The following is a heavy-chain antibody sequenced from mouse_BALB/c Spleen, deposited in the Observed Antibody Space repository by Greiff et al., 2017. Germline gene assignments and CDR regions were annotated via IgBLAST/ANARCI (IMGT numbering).Heavy chain of an antibody. CDR1: GYTFTDYE. CDR2: IDPETGGT. D-gene: IGHD2-10*02. CDR3: TRQEYGNSFDY. V-gene: IGHV1-15*01. Sequence: QVQLQQSGAELARPGASVTLSCKASGYTFTDYEMHWVKQTPVHGLEWIGAIDPETGGTAYNQKFKGKATLTADKSSSTAYMELRSLTSEDSAVYYCTRQEYGNSFDYWGQGTTLTVSS. J-gene: IGHJ2*01.